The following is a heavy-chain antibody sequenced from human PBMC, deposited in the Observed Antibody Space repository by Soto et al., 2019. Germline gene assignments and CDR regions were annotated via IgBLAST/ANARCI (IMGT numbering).Heavy chain of an antibody. V-gene: IGHV1-69*01. J-gene: IGHJ6*02. CDR1: GGTFSSYA. Sequence: QVQLVQSGAEVKKPGSSVKVSCKASGGTFSSYAISWVRQAPGQGLEWMGGIIPIFGTANYAQKFQGRVTITADESTSTAYMELSSLRSEDTAVYYCASRTTVVTPGSEHHYYYGMDVWGQGTTVTVSS. CDR2: IIPIFGTA. CDR3: ASRTTVVTPGSEHHYYYGMDV. D-gene: IGHD4-17*01.